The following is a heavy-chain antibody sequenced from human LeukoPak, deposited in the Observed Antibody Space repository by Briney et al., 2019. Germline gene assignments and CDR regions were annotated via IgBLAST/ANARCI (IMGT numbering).Heavy chain of an antibody. V-gene: IGHV1-46*01. D-gene: IGHD3-22*01. CDR2: INPSGDNT. Sequence: ASVKVSCKASGYTFTSYYMHWVRQAPGQGLEWMGIINPSGDNTWYAQKFQGRVTMTRDMATSTDYMEVSSLRSEDTAVYYCARETIHNHYDGSGYYESTWGQGTQVTVSS. CDR1: GYTFTSYY. J-gene: IGHJ5*02. CDR3: ARETIHNHYDGSGYYEST.